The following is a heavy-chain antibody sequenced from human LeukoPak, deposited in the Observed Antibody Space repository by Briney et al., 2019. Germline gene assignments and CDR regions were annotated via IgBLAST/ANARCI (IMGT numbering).Heavy chain of an antibody. CDR1: GFSFTSYG. D-gene: IGHD4-23*01. CDR3: ARVSESGNSDY. Sequence: GGSLRLSCAASGFSFTSYGMHWVRQAPGKGLEGVAVIWYDGTNKYYADSVKGRFTISRDTSNNMLYLQMNSLRAEDTAVYYCARVSESGNSDYWGQGTLVTVSS. CDR2: IWYDGTNK. J-gene: IGHJ4*02. V-gene: IGHV3-33*01.